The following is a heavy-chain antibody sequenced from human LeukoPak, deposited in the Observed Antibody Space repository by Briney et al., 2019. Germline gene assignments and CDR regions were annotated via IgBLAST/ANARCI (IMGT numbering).Heavy chain of an antibody. J-gene: IGHJ4*02. CDR1: GGSISSGDYY. CDR3: ARAMVRDPLDDY. V-gene: IGHV4-30-4*01. Sequence: PSQTLSLTCTVSGGSISSGDYYWSWIRPPPGKSLWWVGYIYYSGSTYYNPSLKSRVTISVDTSKNQFSLKLSSVTAADTAVYYCARAMVRDPLDDYWGQGTLVTVSS. CDR2: IYYSGST. D-gene: IGHD3-10*01.